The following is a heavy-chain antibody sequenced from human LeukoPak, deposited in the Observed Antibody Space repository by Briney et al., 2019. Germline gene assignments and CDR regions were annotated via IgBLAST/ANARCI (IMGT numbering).Heavy chain of an antibody. CDR1: GFTFSSYA. CDR2: ISGSGGST. CDR3: ANHLACGSTSCPPFDD. D-gene: IGHD2-2*01. Sequence: GGSLRLSCAASGFTFSSYAMNWVRQAPGKGLEWVSTISGSGGSTYYADSVKGRFTISRDNSKNTLYLQMNSLRAEDTAVYYCANHLACGSTSCPPFDDWGQGTLVTVSS. J-gene: IGHJ4*02. V-gene: IGHV3-23*01.